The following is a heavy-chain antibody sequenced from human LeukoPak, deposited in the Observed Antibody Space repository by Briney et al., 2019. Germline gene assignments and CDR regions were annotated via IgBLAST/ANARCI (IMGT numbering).Heavy chain of an antibody. CDR1: GGSINNYY. D-gene: IGHD4-23*01. Sequence: PSETLSLTCTVSGGSINNYYWSWIRQPPGKGLEWIGYIYYSGSTDYNPSLKSRVTVSIDASKNQFSLRLRSVTAADTAVYYCARAAIGSNSEFDYWGQGTLVTVS. CDR3: ARAAIGSNSEFDY. J-gene: IGHJ4*02. CDR2: IYYSGST. V-gene: IGHV4-59*01.